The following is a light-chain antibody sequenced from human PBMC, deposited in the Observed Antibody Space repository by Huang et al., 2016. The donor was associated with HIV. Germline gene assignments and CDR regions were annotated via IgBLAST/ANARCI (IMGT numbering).Light chain of an antibody. CDR3: MQALQTPYT. CDR2: LGS. Sequence: DIVMTQSPLSLPVTPGEPASIPCRSSQSLLHSNGYNYFDWYLQKPGQSPQLLIYLGSNRASGGPDRFSGSGSGTDFTLKISRVEAEDVGVYYCMQALQTPYTFGQGTKLEIK. V-gene: IGKV2-28*01. CDR1: QSLLHSNGYNY. J-gene: IGKJ2*01.